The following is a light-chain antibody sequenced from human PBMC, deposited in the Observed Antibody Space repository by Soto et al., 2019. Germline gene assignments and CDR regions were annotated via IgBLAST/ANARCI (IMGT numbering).Light chain of an antibody. J-gene: IGKJ2*01. CDR1: QSITDNH. V-gene: IGKV3-20*01. CDR3: HQYLVSPNT. CDR2: GAS. Sequence: EIVLTQSPDTLYLSPGERATFSCRATQSITDNHLAWYQLKPGQAPRLLIYGASRRATGIPDRISGSGSGTDFTLSITGLEPEDFAVYYCHQYLVSPNTLGQGTMLEIK.